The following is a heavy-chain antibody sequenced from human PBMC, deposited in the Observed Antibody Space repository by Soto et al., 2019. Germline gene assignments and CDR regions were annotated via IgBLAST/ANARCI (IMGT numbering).Heavy chain of an antibody. D-gene: IGHD5-12*01. Sequence: ASVKVSCKASGYTFTSYGISWVRQAPGQGLEWMGWISAYNGNTNYAQKLQGRVTMTTDTSTSTAYMELRSLRSDDTAVYYCARDGGYDSVISDYYYYYKDVWGKGTTVTVSS. V-gene: IGHV1-18*01. CDR2: ISAYNGNT. J-gene: IGHJ6*03. CDR1: GYTFTSYG. CDR3: ARDGGYDSVISDYYYYYKDV.